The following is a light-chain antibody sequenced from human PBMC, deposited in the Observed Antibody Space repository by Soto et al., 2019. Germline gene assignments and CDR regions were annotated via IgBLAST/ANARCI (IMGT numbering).Light chain of an antibody. CDR1: QSVSSRY. J-gene: IGKJ2*01. V-gene: IGKV3-20*01. Sequence: EIVLTQPPGTLSLSPGERATLSCRASQSVSSRYLAWYQQKPGQAPRLLIYGASNRATGIPDRFSGSGSGTDFTLTISRLEPEDFAVYFCQQYGSSPPFTFGQGTKVDIK. CDR3: QQYGSSPPFT. CDR2: GAS.